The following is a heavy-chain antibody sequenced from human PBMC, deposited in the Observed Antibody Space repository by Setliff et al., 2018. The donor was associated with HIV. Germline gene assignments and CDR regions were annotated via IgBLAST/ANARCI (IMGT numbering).Heavy chain of an antibody. CDR3: ARNGGDSSGYYYAEN. D-gene: IGHD3-22*01. Sequence: ASVKVSCKASGYTFTSSLIHWMRQAPGKGLAWMGIINPSGGSTGFAQKFQGIVTMTRDTSTNTVYMEVGGLRSEDTAVYYYARNGGDSSGYYYAENWGQGTLVTVSS. CDR1: GYTFTSSL. CDR2: INPSGGST. J-gene: IGHJ4*02. V-gene: IGHV1-46*01.